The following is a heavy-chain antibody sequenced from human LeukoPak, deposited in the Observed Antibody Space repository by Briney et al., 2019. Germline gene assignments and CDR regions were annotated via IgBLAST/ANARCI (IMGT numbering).Heavy chain of an antibody. CDR3: ARARRDGYNEGYFDY. CDR1: GGSISSYY. D-gene: IGHD5-24*01. J-gene: IGHJ4*02. Sequence: SETLSLTCTVSGGSISSYYWSWIRQPPGKGLEWIGYIYYSGSTNYNPSLKSRVNISVDTSKNQFSLKLSSVTAADTAVYYCARARRDGYNEGYFDYWGQGTLVTVSS. V-gene: IGHV4-59*01. CDR2: IYYSGST.